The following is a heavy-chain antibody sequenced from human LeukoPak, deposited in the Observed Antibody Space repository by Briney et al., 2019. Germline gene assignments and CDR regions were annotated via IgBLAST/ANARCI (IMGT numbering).Heavy chain of an antibody. CDR2: IYHSGST. CDR1: GYSISSGYY. J-gene: IGHJ5*02. V-gene: IGHV4-38-2*02. D-gene: IGHD2-2*01. Sequence: SETLSLTCTVSGYSISSGYYWGWIRPPPGKGLEWIGSIYHSGSTYYNPSLKSRVTISVDTSKNQFSLKLSSVTAADTAVYYCAGGSYCSSTSCYRGIDPWGQGTLVTVSS. CDR3: AGGSYCSSTSCYRGIDP.